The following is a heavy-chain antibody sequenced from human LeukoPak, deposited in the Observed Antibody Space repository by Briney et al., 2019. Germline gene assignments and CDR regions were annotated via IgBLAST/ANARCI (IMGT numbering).Heavy chain of an antibody. V-gene: IGHV5-51*01. CDR2: IYPGDSDT. J-gene: IGHJ6*02. Sequence: GESLKISCKGSGYSFSTYWIAWVRQMPGKGLEWMGIIYPGDSDTRYSPSFQGQVTISADKSIGTAYLQWTSLKASDTAVYYCARTTHYYYGMDVWGQGTTVTVSS. CDR1: GYSFSTYW. D-gene: IGHD1-1*01. CDR3: ARTTHYYYGMDV.